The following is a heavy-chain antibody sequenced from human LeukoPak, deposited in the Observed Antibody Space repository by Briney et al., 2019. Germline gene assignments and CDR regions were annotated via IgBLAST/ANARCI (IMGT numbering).Heavy chain of an antibody. V-gene: IGHV3-23*01. CDR2: ISGSGGST. J-gene: IGHJ5*02. Sequence: GGSLRLSCAASGFTFSSYAMSWVRQAPGKGLEWVSAISGSGGSTYYADSVKGRFTISRDNSKNTLYLQMNSLRAEDTAVYYCAKDRGVHYYGSERGLYNWFDPWGQGTLVTVSS. D-gene: IGHD3-10*01. CDR1: GFTFSSYA. CDR3: AKDRGVHYYGSERGLYNWFDP.